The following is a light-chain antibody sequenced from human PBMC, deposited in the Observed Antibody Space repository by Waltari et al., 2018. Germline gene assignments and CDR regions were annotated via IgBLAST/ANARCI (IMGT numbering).Light chain of an antibody. J-gene: IGLJ2*01. CDR2: QDT. CDR3: QAWDSSTVV. CDR1: KLGDKY. V-gene: IGLV3-1*01. Sequence: SYELTQTPSVSLSPGQTATIACSGDKLGDKYASWYQQKPGQSPVLVIYQDTKRPSGIPERFSGSNSGNTATLTISGTQAMDEADYYCQAWDSSTVVFGGGTKLTVL.